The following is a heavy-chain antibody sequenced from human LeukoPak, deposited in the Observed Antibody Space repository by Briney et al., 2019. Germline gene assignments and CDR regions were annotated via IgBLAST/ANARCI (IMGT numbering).Heavy chain of an antibody. V-gene: IGHV3-49*04. CDR3: TLYYYDSSGYYSNYFDD. Sequence: GGSLRLSCTASGFTFGDYAMSWVRQAPGKGLEWVGFIRSKAYGGTTEYAASVKGRFTISRDDSKSIAYLQMNSLKTEDTAVYYCTLYYYDSSGYYSNYFDDWGQGTLVTVSS. CDR1: GFTFGDYA. J-gene: IGHJ4*02. CDR2: IRSKAYGGTT. D-gene: IGHD3-22*01.